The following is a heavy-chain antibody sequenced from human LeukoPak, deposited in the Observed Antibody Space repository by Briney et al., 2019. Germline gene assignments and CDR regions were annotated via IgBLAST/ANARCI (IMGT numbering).Heavy chain of an antibody. J-gene: IGHJ4*02. D-gene: IGHD1-14*01. CDR3: ARGTTPDY. CDR1: GGSFSGYY. V-gene: IGHV4-34*01. CDR2: INHSGST. Sequence: SETLSLTCAVYGGSFSGYYWSWIRQPSGKGLEWIGEINHSGSTNYNPSLKSRVTISVDTSKNQFSLKLSSVTAADTAVYYCARGTTPDYWGQGTLVTVSS.